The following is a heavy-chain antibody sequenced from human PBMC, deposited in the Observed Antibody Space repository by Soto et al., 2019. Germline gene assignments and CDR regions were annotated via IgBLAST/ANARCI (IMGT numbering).Heavy chain of an antibody. D-gene: IGHD2-15*01. CDR1: GGSVSSGSSS. V-gene: IGHV4-61*01. CDR2: IYNSGST. Sequence: QVQLQESGPGLVKPSETLSLACTVSGGSVSSGSSSWSWIRQPPGKGLEWIGYIYNSGSTNYNPSLNSRVTISLDTSKNQFSLKLSSVTAADTAVYYCARGSAATYYYYYGMDVW. J-gene: IGHJ6*01. CDR3: ARGSAATYYYYYGMDV.